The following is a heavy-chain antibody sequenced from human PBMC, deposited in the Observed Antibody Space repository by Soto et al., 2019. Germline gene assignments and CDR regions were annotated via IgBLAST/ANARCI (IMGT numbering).Heavy chain of an antibody. CDR2: IYPGDSDT. Sequence: PGESLKISCKGSGYSFTSYWIGWVRQMPGKGLEWMGIIYPGDSDTRYSPSFQGQVTISADKSISTDYLQWSSLKASDTAMYYCARSGLVITPSPYYYYGMDVWGQGTTVTVSS. CDR1: GYSFTSYW. CDR3: ARSGLVITPSPYYYYGMDV. V-gene: IGHV5-51*01. J-gene: IGHJ6*02. D-gene: IGHD3-3*01.